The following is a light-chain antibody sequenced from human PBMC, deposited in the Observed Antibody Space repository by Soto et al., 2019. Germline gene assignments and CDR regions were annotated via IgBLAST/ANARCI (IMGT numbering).Light chain of an antibody. V-gene: IGKV3-20*01. CDR1: KRSSSDF. J-gene: IGKJ1*01. Sequence: VLVYTPSTLSLPPWESATLSCSTSKRSSSDFLAWYQQKPGKAPRLLIYDASSWDTGVPARFSGSGSGTEFTLSISSLQSDDFAVYYCQQYHSYVTFGEGTKVDIK. CDR3: QQYHSYVT. CDR2: DAS.